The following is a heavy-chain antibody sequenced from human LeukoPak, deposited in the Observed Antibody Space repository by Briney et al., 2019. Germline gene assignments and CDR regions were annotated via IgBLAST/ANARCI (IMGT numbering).Heavy chain of an antibody. D-gene: IGHD6-13*01. CDR2: IWYDGSTK. CDR1: GFTFSSYG. V-gene: IGHV3-33*01. J-gene: IGHJ4*02. Sequence: PGRSLRLSCAASGFTFSSYGMHWVRQAPGKGLEWVAVIWYDGSTKYYADSVKGRFTISRDNSQNTLDLQMNSLRAEDTAVYYCARVGLEAAGADYWGQGTLVTVSS. CDR3: ARVGLEAAGADY.